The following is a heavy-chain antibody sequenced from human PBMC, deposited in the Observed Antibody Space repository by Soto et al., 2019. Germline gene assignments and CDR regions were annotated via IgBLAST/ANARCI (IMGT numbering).Heavy chain of an antibody. CDR1: GYNFTQYY. J-gene: IGHJ4*02. CDR3: ARCPDDSDVPRWGH. CDR2: INLRGGTT. V-gene: IGHV1-46*01. Sequence: QVQLVQSGPEVRKPGASVRLSCATSGYNFTQYYIHWVRQAPGQGLEWMGIINLRGGTTEYAHKFRGRVTVTGDTSTRTAYMELSCLRSEDTAVYFCARCPDDSDVPRWGHWGQGTLITVSS. D-gene: IGHD4-17*01.